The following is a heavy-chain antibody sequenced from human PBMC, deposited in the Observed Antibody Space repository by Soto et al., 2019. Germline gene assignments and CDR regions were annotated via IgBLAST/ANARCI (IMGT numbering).Heavy chain of an antibody. D-gene: IGHD3-22*01. CDR3: ARDHSYYDSSGYPYYFDY. J-gene: IGHJ4*02. CDR1: GGTFSSYA. V-gene: IGHV1-69*01. Sequence: QVQLVQSGAEVKKPGSSVKVSCKASGGTFSSYAISWVRQAPGQGLEWMGGIIPIFGTANYAQKFQGRVTITADESTSTAYMELSSLRSEDTAVYYCARDHSYYDSSGYPYYFDYWGQGTLVTVSS. CDR2: IIPIFGTA.